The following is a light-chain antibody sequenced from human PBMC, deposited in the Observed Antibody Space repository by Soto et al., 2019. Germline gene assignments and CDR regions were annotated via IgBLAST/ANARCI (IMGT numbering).Light chain of an antibody. CDR2: AAS. CDR1: QSISSY. J-gene: IGKJ2*01. V-gene: IGKV1-9*01. Sequence: IQLTQSPSSLSASVGDRITITCRASQSISSYLAWYQQKPGKAPKFLIYAASTLQRGVPSRFSGSGSGTDFTLTISSLQPEDFATYFCQQLNSYPPTFGQGTELEIK. CDR3: QQLNSYPPT.